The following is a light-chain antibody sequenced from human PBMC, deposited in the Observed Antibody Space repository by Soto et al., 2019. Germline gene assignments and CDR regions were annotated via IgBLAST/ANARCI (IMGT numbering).Light chain of an antibody. V-gene: IGLV2-14*01. CDR3: SSYTSSSPLYV. CDR2: EVS. CDR1: GSDVGGYNY. J-gene: IGLJ1*01. Sequence: QSALTQPASVSGTPGQSSTISFTGTGSDVGGYNYVSWYQQHPGKAPKLMIYEVSNRPSGVSNRFSGSKSGNTASLTISGLQAEDEADYYCSSYTSSSPLYVFGTGTKVTVL.